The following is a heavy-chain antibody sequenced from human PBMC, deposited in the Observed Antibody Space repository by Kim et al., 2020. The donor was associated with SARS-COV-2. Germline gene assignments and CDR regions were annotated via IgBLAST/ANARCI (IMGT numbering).Heavy chain of an antibody. CDR3: ARGGSADY. V-gene: IGHV3-7*01. J-gene: IGHJ4*01. CDR2: SSK. D-gene: IGHD1-26*01. Sequence: SSKNYVDSVNGRFAISRGNAKNSLYLQMHSLRVADTAVYYCARGGSADYWGHGTLVTVSS.